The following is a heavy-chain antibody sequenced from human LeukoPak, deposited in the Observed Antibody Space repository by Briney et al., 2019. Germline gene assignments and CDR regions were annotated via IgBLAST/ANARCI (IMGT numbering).Heavy chain of an antibody. V-gene: IGHV4-59*01. CDR3: ARLIMNSTPLFDY. CDR2: IYDSGST. D-gene: IGHD3-10*01. CDR1: GGSISTYY. J-gene: IGHJ4*02. Sequence: KSSETLSLTCSVSGGSISTYYWSWIRQPPGKGLEWIGHIYDSGSTNYNPSLKSRVTISVDTSKNQFSLKLTSVTAADTAVYYCARLIMNSTPLFDYWGQGTLVTVSS.